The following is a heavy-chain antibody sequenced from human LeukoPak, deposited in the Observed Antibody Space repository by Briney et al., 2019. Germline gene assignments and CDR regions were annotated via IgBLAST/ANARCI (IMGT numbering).Heavy chain of an antibody. J-gene: IGHJ5*02. V-gene: IGHV4-39*07. Sequence: SETLSLTCTVSGGSISSSSYYWGWIRQPPGKGLEWIGSIYYSGSTYYNPSLKSRVTISVDTSKNQFSLKLSSVTAADTAVYYCARDEGSAARSFDPWGQGTLVTVSS. D-gene: IGHD6-6*01. CDR3: ARDEGSAARSFDP. CDR2: IYYSGST. CDR1: GGSISSSSYY.